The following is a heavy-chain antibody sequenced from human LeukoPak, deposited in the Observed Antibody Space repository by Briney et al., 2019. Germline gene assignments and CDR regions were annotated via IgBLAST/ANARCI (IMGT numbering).Heavy chain of an antibody. CDR2: IYYSGST. Sequence: PSETLSLTCAVSGGSISSYYWSWIRQPPGKGLEWIGYIYYSGSTNYNPSLKSRVTISVDTSKNQFSLKLSSVTAADTAVYYCARAVDDAFDIWGQGTMVTVSS. D-gene: IGHD6-19*01. J-gene: IGHJ3*02. V-gene: IGHV4-59*08. CDR3: ARAVDDAFDI. CDR1: GGSISSYY.